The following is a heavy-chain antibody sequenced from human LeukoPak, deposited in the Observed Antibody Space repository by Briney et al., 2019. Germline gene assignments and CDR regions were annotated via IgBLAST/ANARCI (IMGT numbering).Heavy chain of an antibody. Sequence: ASVKVSCKASGYTFTSYYMHWVRQAPGQGLEWMGIINPSGGSTSYAQKLQGRVTMTTDTSTSTAYMELRSLRSDDTAVYYCARVGDSSGYYPAYYFDYWGQGTLVTVSS. D-gene: IGHD3-22*01. CDR3: ARVGDSSGYYPAYYFDY. CDR2: INPSGGST. V-gene: IGHV1-46*01. CDR1: GYTFTSYY. J-gene: IGHJ4*02.